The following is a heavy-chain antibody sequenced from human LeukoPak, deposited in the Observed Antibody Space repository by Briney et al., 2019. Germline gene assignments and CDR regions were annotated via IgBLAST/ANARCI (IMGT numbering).Heavy chain of an antibody. CDR1: GFTFSSYS. Sequence: GGSLRLSCAASGFTFSSYSMNWVRQAPGKGLEWVSSISSSSSYIYYADSVKGRFTISGDNAKNSLYLQMNSLRAEDTAVYYCARDYDILTGYYYYGMDVWGQGTTVTVSS. CDR2: ISSSSSYI. CDR3: ARDYDILTGYYYYGMDV. J-gene: IGHJ6*02. V-gene: IGHV3-21*01. D-gene: IGHD3-9*01.